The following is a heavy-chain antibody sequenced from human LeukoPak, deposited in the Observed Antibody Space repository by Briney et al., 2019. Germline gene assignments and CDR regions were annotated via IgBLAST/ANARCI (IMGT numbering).Heavy chain of an antibody. D-gene: IGHD5-12*01. V-gene: IGHV1-69*13. Sequence: SVKVSSKASGGTFSSYAISWVRQAPGQWLEWMGGIITIFGTANYAQKFQGRVTITADESTSTAYMELSSLRSEDTAVYHCARDGLRLGNWFDPWGQGTLVTVSS. J-gene: IGHJ5*02. CDR3: ARDGLRLGNWFDP. CDR1: GGTFSSYA. CDR2: IITIFGTA.